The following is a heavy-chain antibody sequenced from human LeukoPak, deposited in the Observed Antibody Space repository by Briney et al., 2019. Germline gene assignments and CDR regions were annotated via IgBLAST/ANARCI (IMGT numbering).Heavy chain of an antibody. CDR1: GYTFTRYG. J-gene: IGHJ4*02. CDR2: ISANNGDT. CDR3: ARDFFHGHCAGLSCFLLDY. Sequence: VASVKVSCKASGYTFTRYGISWVRQAPGQGLEWMGWISANNGDTNSAQKFQGRVTMTTDTSTSTAYMELRSLRSDDTAVYYCARDFFHGHCAGLSCFLLDYWGQGSLVTASS. D-gene: IGHD2-15*01. V-gene: IGHV1-18*01.